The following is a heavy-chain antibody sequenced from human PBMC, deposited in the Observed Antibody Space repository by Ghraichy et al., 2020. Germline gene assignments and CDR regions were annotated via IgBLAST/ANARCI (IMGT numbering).Heavy chain of an antibody. V-gene: IGHV4-59*08. CDR2: VYNSGST. CDR1: GASTSLNY. D-gene: IGHD3-22*01. CDR3: ARLRNSYYYVLDY. J-gene: IGHJ4*02. Sequence: SETLSLTCTVSGASTSLNYWTWIRQPPGKGLEWIGYVYNSGSTDYNPSLKSRVTISMATSKKRFSLKLNSATAADSAVYYCARLRNSYYYVLDYWGPGILVTVSS.